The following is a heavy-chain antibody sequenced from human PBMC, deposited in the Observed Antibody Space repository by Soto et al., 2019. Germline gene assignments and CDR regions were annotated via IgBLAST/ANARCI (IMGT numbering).Heavy chain of an antibody. D-gene: IGHD1-26*01. CDR1: GGSFSGYY. V-gene: IGHV4-34*01. CDR2: INHSGST. J-gene: IGHJ5*01. CDR3: ARGPIVGARGGFGFDS. Sequence: QVQLQQWGAGLLKPSETLSLTCAVYGGSFSGYYWSWIRQPPGKGLEWIGEINHSGSTNYNPSLKSRVTISGDTSKNQFSLKLSSVTAADTAVYYCARGPIVGARGGFGFDSWGQGTLVTVSS.